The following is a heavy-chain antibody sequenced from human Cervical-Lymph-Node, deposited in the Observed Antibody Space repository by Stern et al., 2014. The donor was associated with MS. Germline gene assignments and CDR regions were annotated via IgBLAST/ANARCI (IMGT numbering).Heavy chain of an antibody. J-gene: IGHJ4*02. D-gene: IGHD3-16*01. CDR2: RYHSGST. CDR3: ARSDRLWGSFDY. V-gene: IGHV4-31*03. Sequence: QLQLQESGPGLVKPSQTLSLTCTVSGGSISTVGYYWTWIRQHPGKGLEWIGYRYHSGSTYSNPSLKSRASISVDTSKNQFSLNVTSVTAADTALYYCARSDRLWGSFDYWGQGTLVTVSS. CDR1: GGSISTVGYY.